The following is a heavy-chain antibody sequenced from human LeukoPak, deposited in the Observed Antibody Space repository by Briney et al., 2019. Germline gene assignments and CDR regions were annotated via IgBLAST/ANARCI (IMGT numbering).Heavy chain of an antibody. CDR1: GFTFSSYS. CDR3: ARDLRVRWEGDAFDI. CDR2: ISSSSSYI. V-gene: IGHV3-21*01. J-gene: IGHJ3*02. Sequence: PGGSLRLSCAASGFTFSSYSMNWVRQAPGKGLEWVSSISSSSSYIYYADSVKGRFTISRDNAKNSLYLQMNSLRAEDTAVYYCARDLRVRWEGDAFDIWGQGTMVTVSS. D-gene: IGHD4-23*01.